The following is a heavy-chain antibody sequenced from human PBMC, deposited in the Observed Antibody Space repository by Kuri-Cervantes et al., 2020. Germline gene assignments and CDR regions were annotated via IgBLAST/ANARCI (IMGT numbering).Heavy chain of an antibody. CDR2: IRSKAYGGTT. V-gene: IGHV3-49*04. Sequence: GGSLRLSCAASGFTYATYTMNWVRQAPGKGLEWVGFIRSKAYGGTTEYAASVKGRFTISRDDSKSIAYLQMNSLKTEDTAVYYCTRVKTGGYYYYYMDVWGKGTTVTVSS. J-gene: IGHJ6*03. CDR3: TRVKTGGYYYYYMDV. CDR1: GFTYATYT. D-gene: IGHD2-8*02.